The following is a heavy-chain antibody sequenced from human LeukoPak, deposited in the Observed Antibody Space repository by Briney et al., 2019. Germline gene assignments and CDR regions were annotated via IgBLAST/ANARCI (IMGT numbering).Heavy chain of an antibody. CDR3: ARDRSSTVSSTLDY. Sequence: GGSLRLSCAASGFTFSSFAMSWVRQAPGKGLEWVSSISGSGGSSYYADSERGRFTISRDNSKNTLYLQMKSLRAEDTAVYYCARDRSSTVSSTLDYWGQGTLVTVSS. CDR1: GFTFSSFA. V-gene: IGHV3-23*01. CDR2: ISGSGGSS. D-gene: IGHD4-17*01. J-gene: IGHJ4*02.